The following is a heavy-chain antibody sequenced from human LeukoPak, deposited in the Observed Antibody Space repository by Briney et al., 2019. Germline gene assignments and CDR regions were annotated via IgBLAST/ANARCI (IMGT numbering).Heavy chain of an antibody. CDR3: ALLVGATLDFDY. D-gene: IGHD1-26*01. CDR1: GFTFSSYS. Sequence: GGSLRLSCAASGFTFSSYSMNWVRQAPGKGLEWVSSISSSSSYIYYADSVKGRFTISRDNAKNSLYLQMYSPRAEDSAVYYCALLVGATLDFDYWGQGTLVTVSS. J-gene: IGHJ4*02. CDR2: ISSSSSYI. V-gene: IGHV3-21*01.